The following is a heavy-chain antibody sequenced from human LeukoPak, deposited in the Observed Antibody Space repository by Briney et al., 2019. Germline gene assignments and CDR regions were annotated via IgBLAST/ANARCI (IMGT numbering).Heavy chain of an antibody. CDR1: GFIVSSNY. CDR3: ANGWSPDY. Sequence: GGSLRLSCAASGFIVSSNYMSWVRQAPGKGLEWVSGISGSGGSTYYADSVKGRFTIFRDNSKNTLYLQMNSLRAEDTAVYHCANGWSPDYWGRGTLVTVSS. D-gene: IGHD2-15*01. J-gene: IGHJ4*02. V-gene: IGHV3-23*01. CDR2: ISGSGGST.